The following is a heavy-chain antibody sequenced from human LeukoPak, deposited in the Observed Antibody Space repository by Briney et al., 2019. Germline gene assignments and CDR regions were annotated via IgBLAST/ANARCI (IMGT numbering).Heavy chain of an antibody. CDR1: GFTFSDYY. CDR2: ISYDGSNK. CDR3: AKDRRYSSD. Sequence: GGSLRLSCAASGFTFSDYYMSWIRQAPGKGLEWVAVISYDGSNKYYADSVKGRFTISRDNSKNTLYLQMNSLRAEDTAVYYCAKDRRYSSDWGQGTLVTVSS. D-gene: IGHD6-19*01. J-gene: IGHJ4*02. V-gene: IGHV3-30*18.